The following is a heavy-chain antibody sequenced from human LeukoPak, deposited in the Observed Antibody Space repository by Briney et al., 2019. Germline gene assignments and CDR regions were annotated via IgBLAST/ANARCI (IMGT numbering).Heavy chain of an antibody. CDR2: IYYSGST. D-gene: IGHD3-22*01. Sequence: KASQALSLTCTVSGGSISSGGYYWSWIRQHPGKGLEWIGYIYYSGSTYYNPSLKSRVTISVDTSKNQFSLKLSSVTAADTAVYYCARDQNYDQHAFDIWGQGTMVTVSS. V-gene: IGHV4-31*03. J-gene: IGHJ3*02. CDR3: ARDQNYDQHAFDI. CDR1: GGSISSGGYY.